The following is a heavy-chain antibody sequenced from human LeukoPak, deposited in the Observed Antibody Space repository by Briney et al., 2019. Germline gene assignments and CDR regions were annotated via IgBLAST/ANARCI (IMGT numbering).Heavy chain of an antibody. V-gene: IGHV4-59*01. Sequence: SETLSLTCTVSGDSINGYFWSWIRQPPGKGLEWLGHVYFSGSTKYNPSLESRVAISIHTSKNQSSLKLSYVTAADTAVYYCARGVTAAAEIWYFDYWGQGSLVTVPS. CDR3: ARGVTAAAEIWYFDY. D-gene: IGHD6-25*01. CDR1: GDSINGYF. CDR2: VYFSGST. J-gene: IGHJ4*02.